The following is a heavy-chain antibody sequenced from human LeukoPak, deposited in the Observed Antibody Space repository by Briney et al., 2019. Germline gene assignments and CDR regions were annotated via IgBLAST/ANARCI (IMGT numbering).Heavy chain of an antibody. D-gene: IGHD6-13*01. CDR1: GGSISSGGYY. CDR2: INHSGST. CDR3: ARGRGIAAAGHIPFDY. V-gene: IGHV4-39*07. J-gene: IGHJ4*02. Sequence: SETLSLTCTVSGGSISSGGYYWSWIRQPPGKGLEWIGEINHSGSTNYNPSLKSRVTISVDTSKNQFSLKLSSVTAADTAVYYCARGRGIAAAGHIPFDYWGQGTLVTVSS.